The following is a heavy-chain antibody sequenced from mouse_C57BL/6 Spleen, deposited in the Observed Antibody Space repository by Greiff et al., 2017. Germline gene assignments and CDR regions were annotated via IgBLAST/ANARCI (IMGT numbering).Heavy chain of an antibody. V-gene: IGHV1-81*01. CDR2: IYPRSGNT. CDR3: AREYYEGDAMDY. Sequence: QVQLQQSGAELARPGASVKLSCKASGYTFTSYGISWVKQRTGQGLEWIGEIYPRSGNTYYNEKFKGKATLTADKSSSTAYMELRSLTSEDSAVYFCAREYYEGDAMDYWGQGTSVTVSS. J-gene: IGHJ4*01. D-gene: IGHD1-1*01. CDR1: GYTFTSYG.